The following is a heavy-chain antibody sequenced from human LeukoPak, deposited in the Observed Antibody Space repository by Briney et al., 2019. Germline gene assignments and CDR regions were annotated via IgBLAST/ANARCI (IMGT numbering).Heavy chain of an antibody. Sequence: GGSLRLSCAASGFTFSSYAMSWVRQAPGKGLEWVSAISGSGGSTYYANSVKGRFTISRDNSKNTLYLQMNSLSAEDTAVYYCAKDLGLWDPGTFDYWGQGTLVTVSS. V-gene: IGHV3-23*01. CDR3: AKDLGLWDPGTFDY. D-gene: IGHD1-14*01. CDR1: GFTFSSYA. J-gene: IGHJ4*02. CDR2: ISGSGGST.